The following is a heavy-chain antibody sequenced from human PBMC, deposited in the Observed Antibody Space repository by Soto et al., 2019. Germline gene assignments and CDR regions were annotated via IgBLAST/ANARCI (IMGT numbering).Heavy chain of an antibody. D-gene: IGHD6-19*01. CDR3: ARDIYSSGWYSH. CDR2: TRNKANSYTT. Sequence: GSLRLSCAASGFTFSDHYMDWVRQAPGKGLEWVGRTRNKANSYTTEYAASVKGRFTISRDDSKNSLYLQMNSLKTEDTAVYYCARDIYSSGWYSHWGQGTLVTVSS. V-gene: IGHV3-72*01. J-gene: IGHJ4*02. CDR1: GFTFSDHY.